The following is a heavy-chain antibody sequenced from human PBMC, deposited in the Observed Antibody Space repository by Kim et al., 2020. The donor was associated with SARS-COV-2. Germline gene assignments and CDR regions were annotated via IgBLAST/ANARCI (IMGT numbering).Heavy chain of an antibody. CDR2: IYYSGST. D-gene: IGHD3-16*02. CDR1: GGSISSSSYY. CDR3: ARQPYYDYVWGSYLQPFDY. Sequence: SETLSLTCTVSGGSISSSSYYWGWIRQPPGKGLEWIGSIYYSGSTYYNPSLKSRVTISVDTSKNQFSLKLSSVTAADTAVYYCARQPYYDYVWGSYLQPFDYWGQGTLVTVSS. J-gene: IGHJ4*02. V-gene: IGHV4-39*01.